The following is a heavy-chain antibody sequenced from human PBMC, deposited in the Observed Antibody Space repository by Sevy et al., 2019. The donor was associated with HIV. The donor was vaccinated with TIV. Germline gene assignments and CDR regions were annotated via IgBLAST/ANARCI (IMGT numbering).Heavy chain of an antibody. CDR2: ISGSGGST. J-gene: IGHJ3*02. V-gene: IGHV3-23*01. D-gene: IGHD2-2*01. Sequence: GGSLRLSCAASGFTFSSYAMSWVRQAPGKGPEWVSAISGSGGSTYYADSVKGRFTISRDNSKNTLYLQMNSLRAEDTAVYYCAKDLGYCSSTSCPTLRGLRSVPEAFDIWGQGTMVTVSS. CDR3: AKDLGYCSSTSCPTLRGLRSVPEAFDI. CDR1: GFTFSSYA.